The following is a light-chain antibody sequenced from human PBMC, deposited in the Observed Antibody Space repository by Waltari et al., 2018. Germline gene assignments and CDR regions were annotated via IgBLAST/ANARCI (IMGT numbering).Light chain of an antibody. J-gene: IGLJ2*01. V-gene: IGLV1-51*01. CDR3: ATWDNSLSDVV. CDR2: DNN. CDR1: RSNIGTYS. Sequence: QSVLTQPPSVSAAPGQKVTISCSGSRSNIGTYSLSWSHQVPGAAPKLLIYDNNKRPSGIPDRFSASKSGTSATLGITGLQIGDEADYYCATWDNSLSDVVFGGGTKLTVL.